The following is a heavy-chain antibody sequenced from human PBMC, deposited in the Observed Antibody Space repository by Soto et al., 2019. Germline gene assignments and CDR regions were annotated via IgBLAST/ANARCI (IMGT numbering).Heavy chain of an antibody. J-gene: IGHJ5*02. CDR1: GFSLSTSGVG. CDR3: AHSGLDGDSGLNWFDP. Sequence: QITLKESGPTLVKPTQTLTLTCTFSGFSLSTSGVGVGWIRQPPGKALEWLALIYWDDDKRYSPSLKSRLTITKDTSKNQVVLTMTNMDPVDTATYYCAHSGLDGDSGLNWFDPWGQGTLVTVSS. CDR2: IYWDDDK. D-gene: IGHD2-21*01. V-gene: IGHV2-5*02.